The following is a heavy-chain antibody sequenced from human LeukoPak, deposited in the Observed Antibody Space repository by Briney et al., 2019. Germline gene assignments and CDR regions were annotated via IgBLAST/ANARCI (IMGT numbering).Heavy chain of an antibody. CDR1: GSIXXYY. Sequence: GSIXXYYWSWIRQPPGKGLEWIGYIYYSGSTNYNPSLKSRVTISVDTSKNQFSLKLSYVTAADTAVYYCAXXXXXXXXXXXXIXXXXFDYWGXGXLVTVSS. CDR2: IYYSGST. V-gene: IGHV4-59*01. CDR3: AXXXXXXXXXXXXIXXXXFDY. J-gene: IGHJ4*02.